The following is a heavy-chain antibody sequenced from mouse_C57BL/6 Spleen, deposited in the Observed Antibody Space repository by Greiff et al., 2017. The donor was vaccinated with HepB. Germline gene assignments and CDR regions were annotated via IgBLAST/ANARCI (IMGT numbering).Heavy chain of an antibody. D-gene: IGHD1-2*01. CDR2: ISYSGST. CDR3: ARTARIKY. V-gene: IGHV3-2*02. J-gene: IGHJ2*01. Sequence: EVQLQESGPGLVKPSRSLSLICTVTGYSITSGYGWNWIRQFPGNKMEWMGYISYSGSTNDNPSLKSRISSTRDTCKHQFFLQLNSVTTEDTATYDCARTARIKYWGQVITLTVSS. CDR1: GYSITSGYG.